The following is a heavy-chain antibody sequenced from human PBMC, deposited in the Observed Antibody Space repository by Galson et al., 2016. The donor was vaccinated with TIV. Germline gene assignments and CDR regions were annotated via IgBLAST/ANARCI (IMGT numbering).Heavy chain of an antibody. D-gene: IGHD5-18*01. CDR2: MSYDGTDK. CDR3: ARVFISYYFDS. CDR1: GFTFSSYG. Sequence: SLRLSCAASGFTFSSYGMHWVRQAPGKGLEWVAFMSYDGTDKYYRDSVKGRFTISRDKAKNTLYLQMNSLRVEDTAVYYCARVFISYYFDSWGQGTPVTVSS. V-gene: IGHV3-30*10. J-gene: IGHJ4*02.